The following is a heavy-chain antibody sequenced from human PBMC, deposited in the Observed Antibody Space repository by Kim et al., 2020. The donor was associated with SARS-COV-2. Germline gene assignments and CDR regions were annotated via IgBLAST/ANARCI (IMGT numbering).Heavy chain of an antibody. CDR2: IYPASSDT. V-gene: IGHV5-51*01. D-gene: IGHD3-16*01. J-gene: IGHJ6*02. CDR3: ATTLPSSLYTVGGNYYYTMDV. CDR1: GYSFATYW. Sequence: GESLKISCKGSGYSFATYWIGWVRQMPGKGLEWVGIIYPASSDTRYSPSFQGQVTISADKSINTAYLQWSSLKASDTAMYYCATTLPSSLYTVGGNYYYTMDVWGQGTTVTVSS.